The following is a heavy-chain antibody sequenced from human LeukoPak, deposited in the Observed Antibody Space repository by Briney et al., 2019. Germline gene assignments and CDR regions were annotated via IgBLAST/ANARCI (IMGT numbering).Heavy chain of an antibody. D-gene: IGHD6-19*01. CDR1: GGSISSSSYY. V-gene: IGHV4-39*01. CDR3: ARLIAVAGTVDS. Sequence: SETLSLTCSVSGGSISSSSYYWGWIRQPPGKGLEWIGTIYYSGNTYYNPSLKSRVTISVDTSKNQFSLKLGSVTAADTAVYYCARLIAVAGTVDSWGQGTLVTVSS. CDR2: IYYSGNT. J-gene: IGHJ4*02.